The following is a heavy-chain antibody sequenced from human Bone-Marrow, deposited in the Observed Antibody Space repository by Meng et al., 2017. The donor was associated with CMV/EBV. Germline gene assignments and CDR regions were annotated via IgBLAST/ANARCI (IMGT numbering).Heavy chain of an antibody. V-gene: IGHV3-30*02. Sequence: GGSLRLSCAASGFTFSNAWMSWVRQAPGKGLEWVAFIQYDGGDKFYVDSVKGRFTISRDNSKNTVYLQMNSLRTEDRAVYYCARESSGDRIGRFDPWGQGTLVTVSS. J-gene: IGHJ5*02. CDR3: ARESSGDRIGRFDP. D-gene: IGHD3-22*01. CDR1: GFTFSNAW. CDR2: IQYDGGDK.